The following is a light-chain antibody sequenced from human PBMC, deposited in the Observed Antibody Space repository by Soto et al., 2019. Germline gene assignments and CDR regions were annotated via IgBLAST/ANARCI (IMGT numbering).Light chain of an antibody. Sequence: VLTHSPATLSVSPCERATLSSRASQSLSSNLAWYQQKPGQAPRLLIYDASNRATGIPVRFSGSGSGADYTLTISSLEPEDFAVYYCQQRSNLPWTFGQGTKVDIK. J-gene: IGKJ1*01. CDR2: DAS. CDR3: QQRSNLPWT. V-gene: IGKV3-11*01. CDR1: QSLSSN.